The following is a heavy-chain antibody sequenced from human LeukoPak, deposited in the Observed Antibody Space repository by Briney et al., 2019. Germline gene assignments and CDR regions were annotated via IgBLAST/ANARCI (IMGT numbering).Heavy chain of an antibody. D-gene: IGHD6-6*01. J-gene: IGHJ4*02. CDR1: GYXFTKYG. Sequence: ASVKVSCKASGYXFTKYGITWVRQAPGQGLEWMGWISPYNGNRNYAQKLQDRVTMTTDTSTSTAYMELRSLRSDDTAVYYCARGRGVYASSSTTFDYWGQGTLVTVSS. V-gene: IGHV1-18*01. CDR2: ISPYNGNR. CDR3: ARGRGVYASSSTTFDY.